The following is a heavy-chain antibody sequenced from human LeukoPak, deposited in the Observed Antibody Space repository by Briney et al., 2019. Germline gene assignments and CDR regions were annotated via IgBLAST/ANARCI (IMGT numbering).Heavy chain of an antibody. CDR3: AKSPRSESYYYGMDV. J-gene: IGHJ6*02. CDR1: GFTFSSYA. CDR2: ISGSGGST. Sequence: GGSLRLSCAASGFTFSSYAMSWVRQAPGKGLEWVSAISGSGGSTYYADSVKGRFTISRDNSKNTLYLQMNSLRAEDTAVYYCAKSPRSESYYYGMDVWGQGTTVTVSS. V-gene: IGHV3-23*01.